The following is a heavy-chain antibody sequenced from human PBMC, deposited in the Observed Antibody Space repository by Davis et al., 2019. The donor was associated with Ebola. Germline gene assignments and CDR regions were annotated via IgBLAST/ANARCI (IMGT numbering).Heavy chain of an antibody. J-gene: IGHJ3*02. CDR1: GYTFNYYG. CDR2: INTYNGIT. Sequence: ASVKVSCKAYGYTFNYYGVSWVRQAPGQGLEWLGWINTYNGITHSAQKVQDRVILTRDTSTGTAYMELRSLRSDDTALYYCARDQDYYDSSGYSDAFDIWGQGTMVTVSS. CDR3: ARDQDYYDSSGYSDAFDI. D-gene: IGHD3-22*01. V-gene: IGHV1-18*01.